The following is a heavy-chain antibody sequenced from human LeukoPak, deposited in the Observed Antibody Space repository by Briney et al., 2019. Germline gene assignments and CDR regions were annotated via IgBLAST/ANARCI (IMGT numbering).Heavy chain of an antibody. CDR3: AIFDFLFGEIDNWFDP. Sequence: VESLKISCKGSGYNFTIYWIGWVRQMPGKGLEWMGIIYPGDSDTRYSPSFQGQVTISADKSISTAYLQWSSLKASDTAVYYCAIFDFLFGEIDNWFDPWGQGTQVTVSS. CDR1: GYNFTIYW. CDR2: IYPGDSDT. J-gene: IGHJ5*02. V-gene: IGHV5-51*01. D-gene: IGHD3-16*01.